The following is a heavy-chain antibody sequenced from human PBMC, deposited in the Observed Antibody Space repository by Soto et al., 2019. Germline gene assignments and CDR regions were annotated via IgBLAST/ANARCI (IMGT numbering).Heavy chain of an antibody. CDR2: IYYSGST. D-gene: IGHD6-13*01. Sequence: TLSLTCTVSRGSISSGTNYWAWIRQPPGKGLEWIGYIYYSGSTNYNPSLKSRVTISVDTSKNQFSLKLSSVTAADTAVYYCARSYSSSWYFWFDPWGQGTLVTVSS. CDR1: RGSISSGTNY. CDR3: ARSYSSSWYFWFDP. J-gene: IGHJ5*02. V-gene: IGHV4-61*01.